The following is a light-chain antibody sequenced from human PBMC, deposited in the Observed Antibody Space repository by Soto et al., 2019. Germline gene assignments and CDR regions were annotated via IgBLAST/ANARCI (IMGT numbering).Light chain of an antibody. J-gene: IGLJ1*01. Sequence: QSVLTQPPSVSGAPGQRVTISCIGSSSNIGAGNDVHWYQQLPGTAPKLLISRNNQRPSGVPDRFSGSKSGTSASLAISGLRSEDEGDYYCAAWDDSLSGHYVFGTGTKVTVL. CDR3: AAWDDSLSGHYV. CDR2: RNN. V-gene: IGLV1-47*01. CDR1: SSNIGAGND.